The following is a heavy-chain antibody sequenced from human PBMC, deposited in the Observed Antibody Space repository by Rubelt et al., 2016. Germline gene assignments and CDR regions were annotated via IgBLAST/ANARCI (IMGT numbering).Heavy chain of an antibody. CDR2: VNHAAVT. CDR1: GGSFSGYS. V-gene: IGHV4-34*02. D-gene: IGHD3-10*01. CDR3: SRGASPWYYGTNDYYHY. Sequence: QVQLQQWGEGLLKPSETLSLTCVVSGGSFSGYSWSWVRQPPEKGLEWIGDVNHAAVTVYSPSLKSRVTISLDTSKNHLSLWLDCVTAAETAVYYCSRGASPWYYGTNDYYHYWGPGSQVVVSS. J-gene: IGHJ4*02.